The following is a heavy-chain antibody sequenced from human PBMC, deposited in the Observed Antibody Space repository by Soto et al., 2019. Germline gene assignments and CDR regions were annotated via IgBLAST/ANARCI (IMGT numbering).Heavy chain of an antibody. V-gene: IGHV2-5*01. Sequence: QITLKESGPTLVKPTQTLTLTCTFSGFSLNTRAVGVGWIRQAPGKALEWLALINWNDDERYSPSLKDRLTHTKDTPKNHRGLTNTNIGPVDTATYYCAHRHDLGGFDIWGQGTAVTVSS. CDR2: INWNDDE. J-gene: IGHJ3*02. D-gene: IGHD2-15*01. CDR3: AHRHDLGGFDI. CDR1: GFSLNTRAVG.